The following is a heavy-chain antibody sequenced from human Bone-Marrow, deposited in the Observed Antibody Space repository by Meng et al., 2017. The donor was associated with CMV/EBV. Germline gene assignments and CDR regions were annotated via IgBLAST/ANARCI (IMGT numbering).Heavy chain of an antibody. CDR2: IIPILGIA. D-gene: IGHD3-9*01. J-gene: IGHJ6*02. CDR3: ARDPYYDILTGYYKGYYYYGMDV. V-gene: IGHV1-69*04. Sequence: SVKVSCKASGYTFTSYGISWVRQAPGQGLEWMGRIIPILGIANYAQKFQGRVTITADKSTSTAYMELSSLRSEDTAVYYCARDPYYDILTGYYKGYYYYGMDVWGQGTTVTVSS. CDR1: GYTFTSYG.